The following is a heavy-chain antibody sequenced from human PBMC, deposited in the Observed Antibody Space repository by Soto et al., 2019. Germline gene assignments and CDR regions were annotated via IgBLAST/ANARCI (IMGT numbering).Heavy chain of an antibody. CDR2: INHSGST. Sequence: SETLSITCAFYVGSFSVYYWNWIRQPPGKGLEWIGEINHSGSTNYNPSLKSRVTISVDTSKNQFSLKLSSVTAADTAVYYCARAGRGSGNFAPRMDVWGQGTTVTVSS. D-gene: IGHD3-10*01. CDR3: ARAGRGSGNFAPRMDV. J-gene: IGHJ6*01. CDR1: VGSFSVYY. V-gene: IGHV4-34*01.